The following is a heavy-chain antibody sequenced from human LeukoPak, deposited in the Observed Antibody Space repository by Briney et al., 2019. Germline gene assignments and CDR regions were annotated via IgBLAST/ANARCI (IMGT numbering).Heavy chain of an antibody. CDR1: GFTFSSYA. V-gene: IGHV3-23*01. D-gene: IGHD3-22*01. CDR2: ISGSGGST. Sequence: GGSLRLSCAASGFTFSSYAMSWVRQAPGKGLEWVSAISGSGGSTYYADSVKGRFTISGDNAKNSLYLQMNSLRAEDTAVYYCARMDYDSSDYFDYWGQGTLVTVSS. CDR3: ARMDYDSSDYFDY. J-gene: IGHJ4*02.